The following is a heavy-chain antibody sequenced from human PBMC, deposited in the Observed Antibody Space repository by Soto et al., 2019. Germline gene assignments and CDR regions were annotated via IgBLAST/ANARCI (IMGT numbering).Heavy chain of an antibody. CDR1: GGSIRNYY. CDR3: ARHGGACSGGTCYSEYDS. Sequence: SETLSLTCTVSGGSIRNYYWTWIRQPPGKGLEWIGYIYHTGSTTYNPSLDSRVTISLDTSENQFSLKLRSVTAADTAVYYCARHGGACSGGTCYSEYDSWGQGTLVTVSS. J-gene: IGHJ4*02. CDR2: IYHTGST. V-gene: IGHV4-59*08. D-gene: IGHD2-15*01.